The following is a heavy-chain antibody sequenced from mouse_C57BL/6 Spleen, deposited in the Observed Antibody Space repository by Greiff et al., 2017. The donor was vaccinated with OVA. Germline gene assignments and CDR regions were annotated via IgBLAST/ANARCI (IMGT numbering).Heavy chain of an antibody. CDR1: GYTFTDYY. CDR3: ARDGVAPFGY. V-gene: IGHV1-26*01. CDR2: INPNNGGT. D-gene: IGHD1-1*02. J-gene: IGHJ3*01. Sequence: EVQLQQSGPELVKPGASVKISCKASGYTFTDYYMNWVKQSHGKSLEWIGDINPNNGGTSYNQKFKGKATLTVDKSSSTAYMELRSLTSEDSAVYYCARDGVAPFGYWGQGTLVTVSA.